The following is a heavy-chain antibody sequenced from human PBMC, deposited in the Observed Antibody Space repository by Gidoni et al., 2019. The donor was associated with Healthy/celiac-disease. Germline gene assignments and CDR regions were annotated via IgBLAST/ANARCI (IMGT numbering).Heavy chain of an antibody. CDR2: ISGSGGST. J-gene: IGHJ4*02. D-gene: IGHD1-26*01. V-gene: IGHV3-23*01. CDR3: AKDGRATPVGY. Sequence: EVQLLESGGGLVQPGGSLRLSCAASGFTFSSYSMRWVRQAPGKGLEWVSAISGSGGSTYYADSVKGRFTISRDNSKNTLYLQMNSLRAEDTAVYYCAKDGRATPVGYWGQGTLVTVSS. CDR1: GFTFSSYS.